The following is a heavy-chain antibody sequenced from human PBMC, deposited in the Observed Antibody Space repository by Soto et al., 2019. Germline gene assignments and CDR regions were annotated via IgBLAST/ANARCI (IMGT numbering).Heavy chain of an antibody. D-gene: IGHD2-15*01. Sequence: SPTISRTGVLSGKSVSSNGACWNWIRQSPSRGLEWLGRTYYRSKWFLDYAASVQSRMTINPDTSRNQFSLQLNSVTPEDTAVYYCARVHCSGGPCLNGLDVRCQGTTGTVSS. J-gene: IGHJ6*02. CDR3: ARVHCSGGPCLNGLDV. CDR1: GKSVSSNGAC. CDR2: TYYRSKWFL. V-gene: IGHV6-1*01.